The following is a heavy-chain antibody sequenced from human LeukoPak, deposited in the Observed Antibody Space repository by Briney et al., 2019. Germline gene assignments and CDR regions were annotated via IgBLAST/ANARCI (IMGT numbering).Heavy chain of an antibody. D-gene: IGHD5-24*01. Sequence: SETLSLTCTVSGASISSSTCYWDWIRQPPGKGLEWMGSIFYSGSTNYKSSLWSRITISIDTSKNQFSLKLNSVTAADTAVYYCARTCGRATIDPGTSGFVDYWGQGTLVTVSS. CDR1: GASISSSTCY. V-gene: IGHV4-39*01. J-gene: IGHJ4*02. CDR3: ARTCGRATIDPGTSGFVDY. CDR2: IFYSGST.